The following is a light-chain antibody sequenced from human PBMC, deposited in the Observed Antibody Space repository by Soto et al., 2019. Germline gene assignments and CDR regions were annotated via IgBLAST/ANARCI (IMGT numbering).Light chain of an antibody. CDR3: QAWDSSTAWI. CDR1: KLGNKY. J-gene: IGLJ2*01. Sequence: SYELTQPPSVSLSPGQTASITCSGNKLGNKYASWYQHKPGQSPVLVLYQDTKRPSGIPERFSGSNSGNTATLTISGNQAVDEADYYCQAWDSSTAWIFGGGTKLTVL. V-gene: IGLV3-1*01. CDR2: QDT.